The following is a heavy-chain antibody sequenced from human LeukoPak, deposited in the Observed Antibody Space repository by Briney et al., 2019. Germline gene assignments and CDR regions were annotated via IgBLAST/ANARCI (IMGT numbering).Heavy chain of an antibody. CDR2: ISANNGNT. D-gene: IGHD6-19*01. Sequence: ASVKVSCKASGYTLTSYGISWVRQAPGQGLEWMGWISANNGNTNYAQKLQGRVTMTTDTSTSTAYMELRSLRSDDTAVYYCARDHSIAVAGYFQHWGQGTLVTVSS. V-gene: IGHV1-18*01. J-gene: IGHJ1*01. CDR1: GYTLTSYG. CDR3: ARDHSIAVAGYFQH.